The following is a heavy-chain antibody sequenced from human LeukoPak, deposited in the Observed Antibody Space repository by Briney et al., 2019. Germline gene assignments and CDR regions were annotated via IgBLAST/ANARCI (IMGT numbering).Heavy chain of an antibody. D-gene: IGHD1-26*01. V-gene: IGHV3-74*01. CDR2: IKSDGSKT. CDR1: GFTFRSYW. Sequence: GGSLRLSCAASGFTFRSYWMHWVRQAPGKGLVWVSRIKSDGSKTSYADSVKGRFTISRGNAKNTLYLQMNSLRAEDTAVYYCARDPHGGSGSDPHDAFDIWGQGTMVTVSS. CDR3: ARDPHGGSGSDPHDAFDI. J-gene: IGHJ3*02.